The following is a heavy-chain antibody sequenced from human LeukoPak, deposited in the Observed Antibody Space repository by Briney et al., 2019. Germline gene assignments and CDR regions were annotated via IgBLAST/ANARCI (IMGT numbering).Heavy chain of an antibody. D-gene: IGHD3-3*01. Sequence: PGGSLRLSCAAFGFTFSSYAMSLVRQAPGKGLEWVSAISGSGGSTYYADSVKGRFTISRDNSKNTLYLQMNSLRAEDTAVYYCATLPPLITIFGVVPPDYWGQGTLVTVSS. V-gene: IGHV3-23*01. J-gene: IGHJ4*02. CDR1: GFTFSSYA. CDR2: ISGSGGST. CDR3: ATLPPLITIFGVVPPDY.